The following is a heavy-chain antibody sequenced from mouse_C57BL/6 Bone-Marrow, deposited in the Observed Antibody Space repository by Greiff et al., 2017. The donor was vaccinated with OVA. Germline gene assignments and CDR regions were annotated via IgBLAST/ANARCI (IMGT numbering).Heavy chain of an antibody. CDR3: AIYDYDVAY. D-gene: IGHD2-4*01. Sequence: EVKLQESGPGLVKPSQSLSLTCSVTGYSITSGYYWNWIRQFPGNKLEWMGYISYDGSNNYNPSLKNRISITRDTSKNQFFLKLNSVTTEDTATYYCAIYDYDVAYWGQGTLVTVSA. V-gene: IGHV3-6*01. J-gene: IGHJ3*01. CDR2: ISYDGSN. CDR1: GYSITSGYY.